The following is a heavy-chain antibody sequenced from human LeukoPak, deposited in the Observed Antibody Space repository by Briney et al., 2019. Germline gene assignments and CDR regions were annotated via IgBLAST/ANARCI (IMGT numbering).Heavy chain of an antibody. CDR3: ARGREVTIFGVVIGGGFDY. CDR2: INPNSGGT. D-gene: IGHD3-3*01. V-gene: IGHV1-2*02. Sequence: GASVKVSCKASGYTFTGYYMHWVRQAPGQGLEWMGWINPNSGGTNYAQKFQGRVTMTRDTSISTAYMELSRLRSDGTAVYYCARGREVTIFGVVIGGGFDYWGQGTLVTVSS. J-gene: IGHJ4*02. CDR1: GYTFTGYY.